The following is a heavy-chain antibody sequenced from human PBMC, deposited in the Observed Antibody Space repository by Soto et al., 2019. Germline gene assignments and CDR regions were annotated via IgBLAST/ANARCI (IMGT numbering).Heavy chain of an antibody. D-gene: IGHD6-13*01. V-gene: IGHV1-8*01. CDR3: ARARQPLENDAFDI. J-gene: IGHJ3*02. CDR2: MNPNSGNT. CDR1: GYTFTSYD. Sequence: ASVKVSCKASGYTFTSYDINWVRQATGQGLEWMGWMNPNSGNTGYAQKFQGRVTISVDKSINTAYLQWTSLRASDTAMYYCARARQPLENDAFDIWGHGTMVTVSS.